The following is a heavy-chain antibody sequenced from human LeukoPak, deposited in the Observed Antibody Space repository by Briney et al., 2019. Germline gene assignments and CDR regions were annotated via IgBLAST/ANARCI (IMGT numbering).Heavy chain of an antibody. D-gene: IGHD1-7*01. J-gene: IGHJ5*01. CDR1: RFSFSTYW. CDR3: VNYNWHSLYDS. Sequence: GGSLRLSCATSRFSFSTYWMYWVRQVPGKGLEWVSRIKPDGSSTAHADSVNGRFTISRDNAKNTVFLQMNSLRAEDTAVYYCVNYNWHSLYDSWGQGTLVTVSS. CDR2: IKPDGSST. V-gene: IGHV3-74*01.